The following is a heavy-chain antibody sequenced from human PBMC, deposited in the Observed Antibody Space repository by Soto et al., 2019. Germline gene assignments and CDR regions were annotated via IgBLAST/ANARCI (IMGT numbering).Heavy chain of an antibody. CDR1: GFTFSSYG. V-gene: IGHV3-33*01. J-gene: IGHJ3*02. Sequence: GGSLRLSCAASGFTFSSYGMHWVRQAPGKGLEWVAVIWYDGSNKYYADSVKGRFTISRDNSKNTLYLQMNSLRAEDTAVYYCARRRLDVLRFLEWSEDDAFDIWGQGTMVTVSS. D-gene: IGHD3-3*01. CDR3: ARRRLDVLRFLEWSEDDAFDI. CDR2: IWYDGSNK.